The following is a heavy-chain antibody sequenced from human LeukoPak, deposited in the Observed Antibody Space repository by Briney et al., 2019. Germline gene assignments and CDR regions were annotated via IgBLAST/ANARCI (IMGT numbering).Heavy chain of an antibody. CDR1: GGSISSGGYY. J-gene: IGHJ4*02. D-gene: IGHD6-6*01. Sequence: SQTLSLTCTVSGGSISSGGYYWSWIRQHPGKGLEWIGYIYYSGSTYYNPSLKSRVTISVDTSKNQFSLKLSSVTAADTAVYYCARTPWVAARGQFDYWGQGTLVTVSS. CDR3: ARTPWVAARGQFDY. CDR2: IYYSGST. V-gene: IGHV4-31*03.